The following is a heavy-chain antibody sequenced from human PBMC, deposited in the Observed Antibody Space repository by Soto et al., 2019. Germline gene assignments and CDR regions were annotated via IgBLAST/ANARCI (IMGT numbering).Heavy chain of an antibody. J-gene: IGHJ4*02. V-gene: IGHV1-18*01. CDR3: ARGRYGDY. Sequence: QVHLVQSGAEVKKPGASVKVSCKASGYTFTSYGITWVRQAPGQGLEWMGWISAHNGNTDYAQKLQGRVIVTRDHSTSTAYMELRSLISDDTAVYYCARGRYGDYWGQGALVTVSS. D-gene: IGHD1-1*01. CDR1: GYTFTSYG. CDR2: ISAHNGNT.